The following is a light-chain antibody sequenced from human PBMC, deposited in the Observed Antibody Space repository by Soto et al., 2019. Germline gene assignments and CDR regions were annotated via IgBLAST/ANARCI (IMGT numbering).Light chain of an antibody. CDR3: IHFTIVVT. J-gene: IGKJ3*01. V-gene: IGKV2-30*01. Sequence: VVGTKSPLSLPGTLGQPASISCRASQSLVFRYGNTYLSWFQQRPGQSPRRLIYKVSTRDSGVPDRFSGSGSGTDFTLKISRVEAEDIGIYYCIHFTIVVTLGPGTKVYPK. CDR2: KVS. CDR1: QSLVFRYGNTY.